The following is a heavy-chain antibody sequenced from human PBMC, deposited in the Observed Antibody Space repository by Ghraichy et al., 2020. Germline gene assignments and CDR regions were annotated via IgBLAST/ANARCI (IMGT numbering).Heavy chain of an antibody. CDR3: ARGPLIGPRRAFEI. J-gene: IGHJ3*02. V-gene: IGHV4-34*01. CDR2: INHSGST. CDR1: GGSFSGYS. D-gene: IGHD2/OR15-2a*01. Sequence: SQTLSLTCAVSGGSFSGYSWSWIRQPPGKGLEWIGEINHSGSTNYNPSLKSRVTISVDTSKNQFSLKLSSVTAADTAVYYCARGPLIGPRRAFEIWGQGTMVTVTS.